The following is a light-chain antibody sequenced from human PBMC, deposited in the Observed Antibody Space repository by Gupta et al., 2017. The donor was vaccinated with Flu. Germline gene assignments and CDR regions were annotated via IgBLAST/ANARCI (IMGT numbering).Light chain of an antibody. Sequence: QSVLTHPPSASATPVQKVTISCSGSTANFGNNYLSRYQQHPGTAPTPLIHENNKRPSGIPDRFAGSRSGTSATLSINGLQTGDEADYYCATWDSSLSGWVFGGGTKLTVL. CDR1: TANFGNNY. CDR2: ENN. CDR3: ATWDSSLSGWV. J-gene: IGLJ3*02. V-gene: IGLV1-51*02.